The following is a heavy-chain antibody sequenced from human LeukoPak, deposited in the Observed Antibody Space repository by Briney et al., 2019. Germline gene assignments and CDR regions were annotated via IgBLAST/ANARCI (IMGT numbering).Heavy chain of an antibody. D-gene: IGHD3-10*01. Sequence: SETLSLTCTVSGGSISSYYWSWIRQPARKGLEWIGRIYTSGSTKYNPSVKSRVTMSVDTSKNQFSLKLSSVTAADTAVYYCARDRYYYDSGRPKFDPWGQGTLVTVSS. CDR2: IYTSGST. J-gene: IGHJ5*02. CDR1: GGSISSYY. V-gene: IGHV4-4*07. CDR3: ARDRYYYDSGRPKFDP.